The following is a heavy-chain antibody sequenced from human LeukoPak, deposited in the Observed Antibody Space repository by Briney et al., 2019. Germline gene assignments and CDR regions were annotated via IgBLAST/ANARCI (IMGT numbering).Heavy chain of an antibody. CDR2: INHSGST. D-gene: IGHD3-3*01. Sequence: PSETLSLTCAVYGGSFSGYYWSWIRQPPGKGLEWIGEINHSGSTDYNPSLKSRVTISVDTSKNQFSLKLSSVTAADTAVYYCARGRFLDAFDIWGQGTIVTVSS. CDR1: GGSFSGYY. V-gene: IGHV4-34*01. J-gene: IGHJ3*02. CDR3: ARGRFLDAFDI.